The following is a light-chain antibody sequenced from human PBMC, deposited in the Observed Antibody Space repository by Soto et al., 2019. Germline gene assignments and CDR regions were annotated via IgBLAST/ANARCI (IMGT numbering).Light chain of an antibody. J-gene: IGLJ2*01. V-gene: IGLV1-47*01. CDR2: RNN. CDR1: SSNIGSNY. CDR3: ATWDDSLSGVV. Sequence: QSVLTQPPPASGTPGQRVTISCSGSSSNIGSNYVYWYQQLPGTAPKLLIYRNNQRPSGVPDRFSGSKSGTSASLAISGLRSEDEAHYYCATWDDSLSGVVFGGGTKLTVL.